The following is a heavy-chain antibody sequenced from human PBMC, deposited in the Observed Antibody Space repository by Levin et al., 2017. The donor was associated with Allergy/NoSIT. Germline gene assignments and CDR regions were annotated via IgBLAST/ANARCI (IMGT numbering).Heavy chain of an antibody. CDR3: ARERSASPAFDI. D-gene: IGHD1-26*01. Sequence: ETLSLTCAASGFTFSSYAMSWVRQAPGKGLEWVSAITNTGSRSHSADSVRGRFTISRDNYMNTLYLQMNSLRAEDTAIYYCARERSASPAFDIWGQGTLVTVS. J-gene: IGHJ3*02. V-gene: IGHV3-23*01. CDR2: ITNTGSRS. CDR1: GFTFSSYA.